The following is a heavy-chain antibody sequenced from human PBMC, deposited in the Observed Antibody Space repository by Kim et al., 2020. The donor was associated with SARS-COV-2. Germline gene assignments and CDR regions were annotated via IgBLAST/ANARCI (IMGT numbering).Heavy chain of an antibody. J-gene: IGHJ5*02. CDR2: ITGRGSGT. CDR1: GFTFSRYA. V-gene: IGHV3-23*01. CDR3: AKGRADGAVDWFDP. Sequence: EGSLRLSCAASGFTFSRYAVTWVRQAPGKGLEWVSTITGRGSGTYYTESVKGRFTISRDNSENTLHLQMNSLRAEDTAVYYCAKGRADGAVDWFDPWGQG. D-gene: IGHD2-8*02.